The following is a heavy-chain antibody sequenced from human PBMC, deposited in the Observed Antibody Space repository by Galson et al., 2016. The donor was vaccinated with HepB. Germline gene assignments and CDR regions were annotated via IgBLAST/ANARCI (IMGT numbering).Heavy chain of an antibody. J-gene: IGHJ4*02. D-gene: IGHD3-22*01. CDR2: IYYSGST. CDR3: ARDTYYYETSGPI. V-gene: IGHV4-39*07. Sequence: SETLSLTCTVSGGSISSSSYYWGWIRQPPGKGLEWIGSIYYSGSTYYNPSLKSRVTISVDTSKNQFSLKLSSVTAADTAVYYCARDTYYYETSGPIWGQGTLVVVSS. CDR1: GGSISSSSYY.